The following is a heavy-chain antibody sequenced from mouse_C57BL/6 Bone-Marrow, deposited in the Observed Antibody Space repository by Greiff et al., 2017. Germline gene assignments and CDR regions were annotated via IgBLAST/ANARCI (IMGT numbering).Heavy chain of an antibody. CDR1: GFTFSNYW. CDR3: QGWAWFAY. Sequence: DVMLVESGGGLVQPGGSMKLSCVASGFTFSNYWMNWVRQSPEKGLEWVAQIRLKSDNYATHYAESVKGRFTISRDDSKSSVYLQMNNLRAEDTGIYYCQGWAWFAYWGQGTLVTVSA. J-gene: IGHJ3*01. D-gene: IGHD4-1*01. V-gene: IGHV6-3*01. CDR2: IRLKSDNYAT.